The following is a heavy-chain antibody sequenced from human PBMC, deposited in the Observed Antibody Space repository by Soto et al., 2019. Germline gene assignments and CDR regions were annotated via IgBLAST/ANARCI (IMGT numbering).Heavy chain of an antibody. CDR3: ARSITTLGVVTISDDNWFDP. CDR1: GLTFSSYW. CDR2: IKPDGSEK. D-gene: IGHD3-3*01. J-gene: IGHJ5*02. Sequence: PGGSLRLSCEASGLTFSSYWMTWVRQAPGKGLEWVADIKPDGSEKYYVDSVEGRFTISRDNAKNSIYLEMNSLRVEDMAVYYCARSITTLGVVTISDDNWFDPWGQGTPVTVSS. V-gene: IGHV3-7*03.